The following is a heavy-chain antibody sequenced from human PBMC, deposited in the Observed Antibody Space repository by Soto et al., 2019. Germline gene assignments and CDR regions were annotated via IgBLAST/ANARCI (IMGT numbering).Heavy chain of an antibody. V-gene: IGHV1-69*13. D-gene: IGHD1-7*01. CDR3: ARGSGPITGTTSFDY. CDR1: GGTFSSYA. J-gene: IGHJ4*02. CDR2: IIPIFGTA. Sequence: SVKVSCKASGGTFSSYAISWVRQASGQGLEWMGGIIPIFGTANYAQKFQGRVTITADESTSTAYMELSSLRSEDTAVYYCARGSGPITGTTSFDYWGQGTLVTVSS.